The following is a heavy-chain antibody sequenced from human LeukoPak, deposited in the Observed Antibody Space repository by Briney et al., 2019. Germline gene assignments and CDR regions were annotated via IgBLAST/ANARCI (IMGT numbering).Heavy chain of an antibody. J-gene: IGHJ4*02. CDR1: GFTFSDYY. CDR3: ARSEWLTDFDY. D-gene: IGHD6-19*01. CDR2: ISGSSTST. Sequence: GGSLRLSCAASGFTFSDYYMSWIRQAPGKGLEWVSYISGSSTSTNYADSVKGRFTISRDDAKTSLYLQMNGLRDEDTAVYYCARSEWLTDFDYWGQGTLVTVSS. V-gene: IGHV3-11*06.